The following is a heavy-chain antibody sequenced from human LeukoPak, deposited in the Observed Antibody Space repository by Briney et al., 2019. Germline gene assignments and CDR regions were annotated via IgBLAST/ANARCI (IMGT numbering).Heavy chain of an antibody. CDR1: GFSFSWFW. CDR3: AKDLHEIAADY. Sequence: GGSLRLSCTTSGFSFSWFWMHWVRQAPGKGLVWVARIKGDGSITNYADPVKGRFTISRDNAQNTVFLELNSLRPEDTAVYYCAKDLHEIAADYWGQGTLVTVSS. J-gene: IGHJ4*02. V-gene: IGHV3-74*01. CDR2: IKGDGSIT. D-gene: IGHD2-21*01.